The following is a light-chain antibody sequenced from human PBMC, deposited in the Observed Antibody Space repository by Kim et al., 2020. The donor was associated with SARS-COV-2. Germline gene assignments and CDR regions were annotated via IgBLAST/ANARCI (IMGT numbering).Light chain of an antibody. CDR2: LGS. Sequence: ASNSGRSGQSHLHSNGYSCLDSYLRKPGQSPQHLIYLGSKRASGGPDRFSGSGSGRDFTLQISRVGAEDVGVYYCMQALQTPLFTFGPGTQVDI. CDR3: MQALQTPLFT. CDR1: QSHLHSNGYSC. J-gene: IGKJ3*01. V-gene: IGKV2-28*01.